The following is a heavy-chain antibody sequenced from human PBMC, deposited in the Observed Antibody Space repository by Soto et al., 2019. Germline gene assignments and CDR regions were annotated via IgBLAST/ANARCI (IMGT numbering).Heavy chain of an antibody. CDR3: ARLNLWAHAFDI. CDR1: GGSISSYY. J-gene: IGHJ3*02. Sequence: SETLSLTCTVSGGSISSYYWSWIRQPPGKGLEWIGYIYYSGSTNYNPSLKSRVTISVDTSKNQFSLKLSSVTAADTAVYYCARLNLWAHAFDIWGQGTMVPVSS. V-gene: IGHV4-59*08. D-gene: IGHD3-16*01. CDR2: IYYSGST.